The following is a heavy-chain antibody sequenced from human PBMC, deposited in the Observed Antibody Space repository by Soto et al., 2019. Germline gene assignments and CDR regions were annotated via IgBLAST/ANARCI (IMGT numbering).Heavy chain of an antibody. CDR2: IIPIFGTA. V-gene: IGHV1-69*12. J-gene: IGHJ6*02. CDR1: GGTFSSYA. CDR3: ATLATVTTADYYCYGMDV. D-gene: IGHD4-17*01. Sequence: QVQLVQSGAEVKKPGSSVKVSCKASGGTFSSYAISWVRQAPGQGLEWMGGIIPIFGTANYAQKFQGRVTITADESTSTADMELNSLRSEDTAVYYCATLATVTTADYYCYGMDVWGQGTTVTVSS.